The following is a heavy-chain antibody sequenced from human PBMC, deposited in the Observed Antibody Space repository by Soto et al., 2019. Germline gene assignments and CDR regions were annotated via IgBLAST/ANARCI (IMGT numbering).Heavy chain of an antibody. D-gene: IGHD4-17*01. CDR3: AIISYGDFDY. J-gene: IGHJ4*02. Sequence: GGSLRLSCAASGFTFSHYHMNWVRQAPGKGLEWVSYITSTSSTIYYTDSVKGRFTISRDNAKNSLYLQMNSLRADDTAVYYCAIISYGDFDYWGRGTLVTVSS. CDR1: GFTFSHYH. V-gene: IGHV3-48*01. CDR2: ITSTSSTI.